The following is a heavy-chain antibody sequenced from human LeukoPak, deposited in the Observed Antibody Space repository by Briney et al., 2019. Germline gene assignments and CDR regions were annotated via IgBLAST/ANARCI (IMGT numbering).Heavy chain of an antibody. CDR2: IYYSGST. CDR3: ASPSEDSSGWESFDY. CDR1: GGSISSYY. Sequence: PSETLSLTCTVSGGSISSYYWSWIRQPPGQALEWIGYIYYSGSTNSHPSLKSRVTISVDTSKNQFSLKLSSVTAADTAVYYCASPSEDSSGWESFDYWGQGTLVTVSS. D-gene: IGHD6-19*01. J-gene: IGHJ4*02. V-gene: IGHV4-59*01.